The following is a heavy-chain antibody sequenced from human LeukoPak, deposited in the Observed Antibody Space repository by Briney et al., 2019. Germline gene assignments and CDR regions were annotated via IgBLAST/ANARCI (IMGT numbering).Heavy chain of an antibody. CDR3: ASGFNFWSGYKHHIYYMDV. D-gene: IGHD3-3*01. Sequence: SETLSLTCAVYGGSFGGYYWSWIRQPPGKGLEWIGEINHSGSTNYNPSLKSRVTISVDTSKNQFSLKLSSVTAADTAVYYCASGFNFWSGYKHHIYYMDVWGKGTTVTVS. J-gene: IGHJ6*03. V-gene: IGHV4-34*01. CDR1: GGSFGGYY. CDR2: INHSGST.